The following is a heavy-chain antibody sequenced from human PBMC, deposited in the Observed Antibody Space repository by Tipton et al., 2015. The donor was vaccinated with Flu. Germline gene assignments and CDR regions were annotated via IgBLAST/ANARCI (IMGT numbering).Heavy chain of an antibody. CDR2: IYSSGST. CDR3: ARFSVRGESDY. J-gene: IGHJ4*02. D-gene: IGHD3-10*01. Sequence: TLSLTCTVSGGSINSYYWSWIRQSAGKGLEWIGRIYSSGSTNYNPSLKSRVTMSVDTSKNQFSLKMSSVTAADTAVYYCARFSVRGESDYWGQGRLVTVSS. V-gene: IGHV4-4*07. CDR1: GGSINSYY.